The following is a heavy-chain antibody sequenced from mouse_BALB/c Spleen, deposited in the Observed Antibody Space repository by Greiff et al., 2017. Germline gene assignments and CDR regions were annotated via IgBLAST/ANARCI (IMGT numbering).Heavy chain of an antibody. CDR2: ISYDGSN. J-gene: IGHJ1*01. CDR3: ARDGYFDV. CDR1: GYSITSGYY. V-gene: IGHV3-6*02. Sequence: EVQLQQSGPGLVKPSQSLSLTCSVTGYSITSGYYWNWIRQFPGNKLEWMGYISYDGSNNYNPSLKNRISITRDTSKNQVFLKLNSVTTEDTATYYCARDGYFDVWGAGTTVTVSS.